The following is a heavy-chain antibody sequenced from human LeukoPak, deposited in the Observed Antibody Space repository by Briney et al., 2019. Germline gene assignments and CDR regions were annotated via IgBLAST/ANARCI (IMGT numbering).Heavy chain of an antibody. CDR3: ARERGRIAVAGRELDY. CDR1: GGTFSSYA. D-gene: IGHD6-19*01. CDR2: IIPIFGTA. V-gene: IGHV1-69*05. Sequence: SVKVPCKASGGTFSSYAISWVRQAPGQGLEWMGGIIPIFGTANYAQKFQGRVTITTDESTSTAYMELSSLRSEDTAVYYCARERGRIAVAGRELDYWGQGTLATVSS. J-gene: IGHJ4*02.